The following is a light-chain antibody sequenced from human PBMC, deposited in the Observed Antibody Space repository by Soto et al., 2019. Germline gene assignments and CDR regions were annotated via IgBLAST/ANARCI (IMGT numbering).Light chain of an antibody. V-gene: IGLV2-11*01. J-gene: IGLJ1*01. CDR3: CSYAGSYTFGV. CDR1: SSDVGGYNY. Sequence: QSVLTQPRSVSGSPGQSVTISCTGTSSDVGGYNYVSWYQQHPGKAPKLMIYDVSKRPSGVPDRFSGSKSGNAASLTISGLQAEDEADYHCCSYAGSYTFGVFGTGTKVTVL. CDR2: DVS.